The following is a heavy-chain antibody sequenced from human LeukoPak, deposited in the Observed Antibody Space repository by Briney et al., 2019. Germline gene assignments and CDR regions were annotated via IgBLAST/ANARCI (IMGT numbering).Heavy chain of an antibody. CDR1: GFTFDDYA. V-gene: IGHV3-9*01. D-gene: IGHD3-10*01. Sequence: GGSLRLSCAASGFTFDDYAMHWVRQAPGKGLEWVSGISWNSGSIGYADSVKGRFTISRDNAKNSLYLQMNSLRAEDTAVYYCARETPLYYYGSWGQGTLVTVSS. CDR3: ARETPLYYYGS. CDR2: ISWNSGSI. J-gene: IGHJ4*02.